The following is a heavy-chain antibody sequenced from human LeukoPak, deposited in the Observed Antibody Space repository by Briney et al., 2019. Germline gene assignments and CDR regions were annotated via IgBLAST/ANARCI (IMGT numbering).Heavy chain of an antibody. CDR2: IYHSGST. CDR1: GGSISSGNW. J-gene: IGHJ4*02. D-gene: IGHD1-1*01. V-gene: IGHV4-4*02. Sequence: SETLSLTCAVSGGSISSGNWWTWVRQPPGKGLDWIGEIYHSGSTNYNPSLKSRVTISVDKSKNQFSLKLTSVTAADTALYFCARIGNYYFDYWGQGTLVTVSS. CDR3: ARIGNYYFDY.